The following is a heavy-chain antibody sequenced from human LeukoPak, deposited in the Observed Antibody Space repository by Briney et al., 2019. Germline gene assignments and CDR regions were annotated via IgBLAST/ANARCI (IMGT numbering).Heavy chain of an antibody. Sequence: GESLRLSCAASGFTFTTYWMTWVRQAPEKGLEWVANINQDGTEKYYVDSVKGRFTISRDNAKTSLYLQMNSLRAEDTAVYYCALGVRGVQGYYYYMDVWGKGTTVTISS. CDR2: INQDGTEK. CDR3: ALGVRGVQGYYYYMDV. CDR1: GFTFTTYW. D-gene: IGHD3-10*01. V-gene: IGHV3-7*01. J-gene: IGHJ6*03.